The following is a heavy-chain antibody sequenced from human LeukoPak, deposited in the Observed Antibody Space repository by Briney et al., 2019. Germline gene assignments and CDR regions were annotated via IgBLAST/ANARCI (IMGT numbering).Heavy chain of an antibody. Sequence: ASVKVSCKVSGYTLTELSMHWVRQAPGKGLEWMGGFDPEDGETIYAQKFQGRVTMTEDTSTDTAYMELSSLRSEDTAVYYCASGGPHYYDGSGYYLDYWGQGTLVTVSS. CDR3: ASGGPHYYDGSGYYLDY. V-gene: IGHV1-24*01. CDR1: GYTLTELS. D-gene: IGHD3-22*01. J-gene: IGHJ4*02. CDR2: FDPEDGET.